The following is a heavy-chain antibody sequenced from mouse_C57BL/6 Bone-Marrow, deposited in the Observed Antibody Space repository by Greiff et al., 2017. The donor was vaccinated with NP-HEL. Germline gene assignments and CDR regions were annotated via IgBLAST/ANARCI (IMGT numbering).Heavy chain of an antibody. D-gene: IGHD2-2*01. J-gene: IGHJ4*01. V-gene: IGHV1-64*01. CDR3: ARYGYHYAMDY. CDR2: IHPNRGST. Sequence: VQLQQPGAELVKPGASVKLSCKASGYTFTSYWMHWVKQRPGQGLEWIGMIHPNRGSTNYNEKFKSKATLTVDKSSSTAYMQLSSLTSEDSAVYYCARYGYHYAMDYWGQGTSVTVSS. CDR1: GYTFTSYW.